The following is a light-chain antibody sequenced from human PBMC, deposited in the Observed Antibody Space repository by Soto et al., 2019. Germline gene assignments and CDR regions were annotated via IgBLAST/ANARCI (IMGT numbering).Light chain of an antibody. J-gene: IGKJ5*01. CDR2: GES. CDR3: QQYGTSPST. CDR1: QTVSSY. V-gene: IGKV3-20*01. Sequence: ENVLTQSPGTLSLSPGERATLSCRASQTVSSYLTWNKQRPGKAPKLLIYGESKKATGIQNRFRGNGYGTNFTLTFSRLEPEDFALYYCQQYGTSPSTFGQGTRLEIK.